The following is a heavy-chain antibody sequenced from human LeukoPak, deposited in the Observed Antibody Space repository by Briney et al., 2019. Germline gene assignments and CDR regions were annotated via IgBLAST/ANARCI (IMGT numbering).Heavy chain of an antibody. CDR1: GGSFSGYY. CDR2: INHSRST. V-gene: IGHV4-34*01. CDR3: ARVRVEAWFLFGRQAAPAYFDY. J-gene: IGHJ4*02. Sequence: PSETLSLTCAVYGGSFSGYYWSWIRQPPGKGLEWIGEINHSRSTNYNPSLKSRVTISVDTSKNQFSLKLSSVTAADTAVYYCARVRVEAWFLFGRQAAPAYFDYWGQGTLVTVSS. D-gene: IGHD3-16*01.